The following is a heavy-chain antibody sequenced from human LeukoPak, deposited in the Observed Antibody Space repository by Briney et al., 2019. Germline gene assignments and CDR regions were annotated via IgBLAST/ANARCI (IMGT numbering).Heavy chain of an antibody. V-gene: IGHV1-69*13. CDR3: AIKQHPESLYYYDSSGYYGDI. CDR1: GGTFSSYA. J-gene: IGHJ3*02. D-gene: IGHD3-22*01. Sequence: ASVKVSCKASGGTFSSYAISWVRQAPGQGLEWMGGIIPIFGTANYAQKFQGRVTITADESTSTAYMELSSLRSEDMAVYYCAIKQHPESLYYYDSSGYYGDIWGQGTMVTVSS. CDR2: IIPIFGTA.